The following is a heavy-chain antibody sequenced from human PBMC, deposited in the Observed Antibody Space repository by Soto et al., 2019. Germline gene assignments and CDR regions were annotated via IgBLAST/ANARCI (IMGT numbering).Heavy chain of an antibody. CDR1: GGSISSGGYY. Sequence: QVQLQESGPGLVKPSQTLSLTCTVSGGSISSGGYYWSWIRQHPGKGLEWIGYIYSSGSTYYNPSLNSRITISVDTSKNQFSLKLRSVTAADTAVYYCVSDRGFMERTGFDPWGQGTLVIVSS. CDR2: IYSSGST. D-gene: IGHD3-10*01. CDR3: VSDRGFMERTGFDP. J-gene: IGHJ5*02. V-gene: IGHV4-31*03.